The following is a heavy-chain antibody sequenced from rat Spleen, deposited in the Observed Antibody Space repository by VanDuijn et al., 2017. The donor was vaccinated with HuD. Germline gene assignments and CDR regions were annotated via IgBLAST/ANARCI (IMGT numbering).Heavy chain of an antibody. D-gene: IGHD5-1*01. CDR2: ISTGGGVT. Sequence: EVQLVESGGGLVQPGRSMKLSCAASGFTFSDYYMAWVRQAPTKGLDWVASISTGGGVTYYRDSVKGRFTISRDNAKSTLYLQMNSLRSEDTATYYCARHQGNWDYFDYWGQGVMVTVSS. CDR1: GFTFSDYY. CDR3: ARHQGNWDYFDY. J-gene: IGHJ2*01. V-gene: IGHV5-25*01.